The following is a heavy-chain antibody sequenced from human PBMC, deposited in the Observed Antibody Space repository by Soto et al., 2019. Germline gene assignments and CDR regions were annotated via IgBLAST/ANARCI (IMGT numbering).Heavy chain of an antibody. CDR3: ARRYCRTEKGTGNDGIDV. CDR1: GFTFSNYA. Sequence: GGPLTLSCAASGFTFSNYARHWVRQAPCKGLEWVALISHDGNNQYYADSVKGRFTVSRDNSKNTVYLQMNSLRAEDTALYYCARRYCRTEKGTGNDGIDVWGQGTMVTVSS. D-gene: IGHD2-2*01. J-gene: IGHJ6*02. V-gene: IGHV3-30-3*01. CDR2: ISHDGNNQ.